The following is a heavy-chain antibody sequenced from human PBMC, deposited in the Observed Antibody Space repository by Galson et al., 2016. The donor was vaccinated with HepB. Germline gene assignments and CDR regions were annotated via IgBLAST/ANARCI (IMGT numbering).Heavy chain of an antibody. CDR3: AALEIYEGGRYFDWIPQVFVGDSGTDV. D-gene: IGHD3-9*01. V-gene: IGHV1-2*02. CDR1: GYTFTSYY. J-gene: IGHJ6*02. CDR2: INPNSGGT. Sequence: SVKVSCKASGYTFTSYYMHWVRQAPGQGLEWMGCINPNSGGTNYAQKFQGRVTMTRDTSISTAYMELSRLRSEDTAVYYCAALEIYEGGRYFDWIPQVFVGDSGTDVWGQGTTVTVSS.